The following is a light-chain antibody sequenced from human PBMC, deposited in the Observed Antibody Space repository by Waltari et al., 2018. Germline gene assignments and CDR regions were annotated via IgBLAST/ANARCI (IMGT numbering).Light chain of an antibody. Sequence: SALTPPRSVSGSPGQSVTIPCTGTTSDVGGYNSVSWYQHHPGKAPKLMIFDVTQRPSGVPDRFSGSKSANTASLTISGLQAEDEADYYCCSFAGTYTWVFGGGTKVTVL. CDR1: TSDVGGYNS. CDR2: DVT. J-gene: IGLJ3*02. CDR3: CSFAGTYTWV. V-gene: IGLV2-11*01.